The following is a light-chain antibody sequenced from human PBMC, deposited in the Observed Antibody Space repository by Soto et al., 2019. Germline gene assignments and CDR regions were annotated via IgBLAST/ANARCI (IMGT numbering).Light chain of an antibody. CDR3: NSYTSSSTLV. CDR2: EVS. Sequence: QSVLTQPASVSGSPGQSITISCSGTSNDVGGYDYVSWYQQHPGKAPKLVIYEVSNRPSWVSNRFSGSKSGNTASLTNSGLQPEDEADYYCNSYTSSSTLVFGGGTKLTVL. CDR1: SNDVGGYDY. V-gene: IGLV2-14*01. J-gene: IGLJ2*01.